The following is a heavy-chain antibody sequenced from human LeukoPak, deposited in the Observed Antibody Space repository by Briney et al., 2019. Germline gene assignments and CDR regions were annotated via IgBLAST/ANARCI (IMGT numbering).Heavy chain of an antibody. CDR3: ARDLRGYCSGGSCYYFDY. Sequence: SETLSLTCTVSGGSISSSSYYWGWIRQPPGKGLEWIGSIYYSGSTYYNPSLKSRVTISVDTSKNQFSLKLSSVTAADTAVYYCARDLRGYCSGGSCYYFDYWGQGTLVTVSS. CDR2: IYYSGST. D-gene: IGHD2-15*01. CDR1: GGSISSSSYY. J-gene: IGHJ4*02. V-gene: IGHV4-39*02.